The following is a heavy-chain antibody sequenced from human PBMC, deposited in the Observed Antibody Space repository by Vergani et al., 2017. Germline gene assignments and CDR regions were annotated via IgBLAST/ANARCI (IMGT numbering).Heavy chain of an antibody. J-gene: IGHJ4*02. CDR1: GFTFSSYG. CDR2: FSYDGSNK. V-gene: IGHV3-30*18. D-gene: IGHD2-2*01. CDR3: AKDLGSSTSSTFDH. Sequence: QVQLVESGGGVVQPGRSLRLSCAASGFTFSSYGMHWVRQAPGKGLEWVAVFSYDGSNKYYPDSVKGRFTISRDNSKNTLYLQMNSLRAEDTAVYYCAKDLGSSTSSTFDHWGQGTLVTVSS.